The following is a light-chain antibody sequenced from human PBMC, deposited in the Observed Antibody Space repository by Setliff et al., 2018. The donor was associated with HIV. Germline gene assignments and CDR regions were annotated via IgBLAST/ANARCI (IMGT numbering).Light chain of an antibody. J-gene: IGLJ2*01. CDR2: DNN. CDR1: SSNVGNNY. CDR3: GTWDSSLSAGI. Sequence: VLTQPPSVSAAPGQKVTISCSGSSSNVGNNYVSWYQHLPGTAPKLLIYDNNKRPSEIPDRFSGSKSGTSATLDITGLQTGDEADYYCGTWDSSLSAGIFGGGTK. V-gene: IGLV1-51*01.